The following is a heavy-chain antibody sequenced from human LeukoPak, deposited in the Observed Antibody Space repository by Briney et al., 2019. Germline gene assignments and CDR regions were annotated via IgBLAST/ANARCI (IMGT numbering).Heavy chain of an antibody. CDR1: GDTLTELS. CDR2: FDPEDDET. V-gene: IGHV1-24*01. D-gene: IGHD3-10*01. Sequence: ASVKVSCKVSGDTLTELSMHWVRQAPGKGLEWMGGFDPEDDETIYAQKFQGRVTMTEDTSTDTAYMELSSLRSEDTAVYYCATDSGRSGEFPYDAFDVWGPGTMVTVSS. J-gene: IGHJ3*01. CDR3: ATDSGRSGEFPYDAFDV.